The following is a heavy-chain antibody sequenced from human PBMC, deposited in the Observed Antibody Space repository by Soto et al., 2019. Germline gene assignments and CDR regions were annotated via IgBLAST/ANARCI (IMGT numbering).Heavy chain of an antibody. CDR2: IYNSGTA. D-gene: IGHD4-4*01. J-gene: IGHJ5*02. Sequence: SETLSLTCAVSGDSITSNHWNWIRQPPGRGLEWIGYIYNSGTAKYNPSLKSRVIISVDTSKNQLSLKLSSVTAADTAVYYCARVSMSTVSWGFDPWGQGTLVTVSS. CDR3: ARVSMSTVSWGFDP. CDR1: GDSITSNH. V-gene: IGHV4-59*01.